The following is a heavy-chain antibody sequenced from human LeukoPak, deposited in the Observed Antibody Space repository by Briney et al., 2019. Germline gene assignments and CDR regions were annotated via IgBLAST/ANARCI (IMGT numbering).Heavy chain of an antibody. D-gene: IGHD3-10*01. Sequence: PGGSLRLSCAASGFTFSDYYMSWIRQAPGKGLEWVSYISSSSSYTNYADSVKGRFTISRVNAKNSLYLQMNSLRAEDTAVYYCARDPYYYGSGRYYYGMDVWGKGTTVTVSS. V-gene: IGHV3-11*06. CDR2: ISSSSSYT. J-gene: IGHJ6*04. CDR3: ARDPYYYGSGRYYYGMDV. CDR1: GFTFSDYY.